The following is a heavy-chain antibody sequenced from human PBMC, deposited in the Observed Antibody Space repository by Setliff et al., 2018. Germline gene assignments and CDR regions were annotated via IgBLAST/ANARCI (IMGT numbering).Heavy chain of an antibody. CDR3: ARGPSAEDYVWGTYRLDY. J-gene: IGHJ4*02. D-gene: IGHD3-16*02. CDR2: ISHSANK. CDR1: GGSISDNSYY. V-gene: IGHV4-39*02. Sequence: SETLSLTCTVSGGSISDNSYYWGWIRQPPGKELEWIGGISHSANKYYNPSFRGRVTIPVDMSKNQFSLKVRSVTAADTAVYYCARGPSAEDYVWGTYRLDYWGQGTLVTVSS.